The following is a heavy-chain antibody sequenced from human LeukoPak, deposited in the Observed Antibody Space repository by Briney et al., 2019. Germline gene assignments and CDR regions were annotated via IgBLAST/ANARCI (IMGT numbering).Heavy chain of an antibody. V-gene: IGHV1-69*13. D-gene: IGHD1-26*01. CDR1: GGTFTSYA. Sequence: SVKVSCKTSGGTFTSYAITWVRQAPGQGLEWMGKIIPISGTTNYAQKFQGRVTFTADESTSTAYMELSSHRSEDTALYYCARKLRLGGNWFDPWGQGTLVTVSS. J-gene: IGHJ5*02. CDR2: IIPISGTT. CDR3: ARKLRLGGNWFDP.